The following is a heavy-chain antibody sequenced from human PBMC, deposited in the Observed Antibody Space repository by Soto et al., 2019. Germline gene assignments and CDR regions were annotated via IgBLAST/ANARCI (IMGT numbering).Heavy chain of an antibody. CDR1: GGSISSNY. V-gene: IGHV4-59*01. Sequence: SETLSLTCTVSGGSISSNYWTWIRQPPGKGLEWIGYVYNSGSTNYNPSLRSRVTISEDTSKSQFSLKVNSMTAADTAVYYCARYRREAVAGYTLDNWGQGILVTVSS. CDR2: VYNSGST. CDR3: ARYRREAVAGYTLDN. J-gene: IGHJ4*02. D-gene: IGHD6-13*01.